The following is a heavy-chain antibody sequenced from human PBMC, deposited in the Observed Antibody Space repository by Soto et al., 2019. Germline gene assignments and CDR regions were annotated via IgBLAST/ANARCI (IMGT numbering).Heavy chain of an antibody. CDR2: VYYSGTT. D-gene: IGHD1-26*01. Sequence: ENLSLTCTVSGGSIDSGDYYWSWIRQPPGKGLEWIGYVYYSGTTNYNPFLKSRVTMSIDTSKNQFSLKLTSVTAADTAVYYCARASSGRFPRVYYYYGMDVWGQGTTVTVSS. V-gene: IGHV4-61*08. J-gene: IGHJ6*02. CDR3: ARASSGRFPRVYYYYGMDV. CDR1: GGSIDSGDYY.